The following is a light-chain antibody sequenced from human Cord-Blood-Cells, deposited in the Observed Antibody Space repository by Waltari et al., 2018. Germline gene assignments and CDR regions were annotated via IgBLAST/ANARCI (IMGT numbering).Light chain of an antibody. CDR2: GAS. J-gene: IGKJ1*01. CDR3: QQYNNWPRP. V-gene: IGKV3-15*01. Sequence: VMTQSPATLSVSPGERATLSCRASQSVSSNFAWYQQKPGQAPRLLLSGASTRATGIPAMFSVRVSGTEFTRTSSSLQSEDFAVYCCQQYNNWPRPFGQGTKVEIK. CDR1: QSVSSN.